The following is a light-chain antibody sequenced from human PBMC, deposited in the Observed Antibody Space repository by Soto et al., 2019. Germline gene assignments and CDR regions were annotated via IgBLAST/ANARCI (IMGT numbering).Light chain of an antibody. Sequence: DIQITQSPSFFSSSAVERFTITCRASQSITRFLNWYQQKPGKAPKLLIYAASTLQSGVPSRFSGSGSGTEFTLTISSLQPDDFATYYCQQYNSYPWTFGQGTKVDI. CDR2: AAS. CDR3: QQYNSYPWT. CDR1: QSITRF. V-gene: IGKV1-9*01. J-gene: IGKJ1*01.